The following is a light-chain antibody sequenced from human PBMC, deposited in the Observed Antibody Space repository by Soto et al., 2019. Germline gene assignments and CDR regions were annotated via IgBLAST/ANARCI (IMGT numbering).Light chain of an antibody. CDR3: SSYAGSNNLV. J-gene: IGLJ2*01. V-gene: IGLV2-8*01. CDR1: SSDIGGYNY. CDR2: EVS. Sequence: QSVLTQPPSASGSPGQSVAISCTGTSSDIGGYNYVSWYQQHPGKAPKLMIFEVSQRPSGVPDRFSGSKSGNTASLTVSGPQAEDEADYYCSSYAGSNNLVFGGGTQLTVL.